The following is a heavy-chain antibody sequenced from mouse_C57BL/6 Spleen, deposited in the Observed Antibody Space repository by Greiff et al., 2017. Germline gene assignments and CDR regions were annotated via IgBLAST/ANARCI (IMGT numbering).Heavy chain of an antibody. CDR1: GYSITSGYY. D-gene: IGHD4-1*01. CDR3: ARGELGRFAY. V-gene: IGHV3-6*01. Sequence: DVKLQESGPGLVKPSQSLSLTCSVTGYSITSGYYWNCLRQFPGNKLEWMGYISYDGSNNYNPSLKNRISITRDTSKNQFFLKLNSVTTEDTSTYYWARGELGRFAYWGQGTLVTVSA. J-gene: IGHJ3*01. CDR2: ISYDGSN.